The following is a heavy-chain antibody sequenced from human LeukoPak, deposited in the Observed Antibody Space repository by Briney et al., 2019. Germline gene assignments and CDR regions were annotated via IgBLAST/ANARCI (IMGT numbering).Heavy chain of an antibody. J-gene: IGHJ4*02. D-gene: IGHD6-19*01. Sequence: GGSLRFSCAASGFTFRSYAMSWVRQAPGKGLEWVSAISGSGGSTYYADSVKGRFTISRDNSKNTLYLQMNSLRAEDTAVYYCAKDLRQWLVSYYFDYWGQGTLVTVSS. CDR2: ISGSGGST. CDR1: GFTFRSYA. CDR3: AKDLRQWLVSYYFDY. V-gene: IGHV3-23*01.